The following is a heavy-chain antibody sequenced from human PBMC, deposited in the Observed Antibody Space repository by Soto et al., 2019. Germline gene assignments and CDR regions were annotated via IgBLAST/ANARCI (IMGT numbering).Heavy chain of an antibody. CDR1: GFTFSSYS. J-gene: IGHJ3*02. CDR3: ARDPGSGSYFEAFDI. Sequence: TGGSLRLSCAASGFTFSSYSMNWVRQAPGKGLEWVSYISSRSSTIYYADSVKGRFTISRDNAKNSLYLQMNSLRDEDTAVYYCARDPGSGSYFEAFDIWGQGTMVTVSS. CDR2: ISSRSSTI. V-gene: IGHV3-48*02. D-gene: IGHD1-26*01.